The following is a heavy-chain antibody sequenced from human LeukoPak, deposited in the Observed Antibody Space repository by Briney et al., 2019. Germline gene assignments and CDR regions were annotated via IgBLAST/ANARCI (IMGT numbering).Heavy chain of an antibody. CDR3: ARDWAISGSFYYFDY. J-gene: IGHJ4*02. D-gene: IGHD1-26*01. V-gene: IGHV3-30*19. CDR1: GFTFSNYG. Sequence: GGSLRLSCAASGFTFSNYGMHWVRQAPGKGLEWVAVISYDGSNKYYADSVKGRFTISRDNSKNTLYLQMNSLRAEDTAVYYCARDWAISGSFYYFDYWGQGTLVTVSS. CDR2: ISYDGSNK.